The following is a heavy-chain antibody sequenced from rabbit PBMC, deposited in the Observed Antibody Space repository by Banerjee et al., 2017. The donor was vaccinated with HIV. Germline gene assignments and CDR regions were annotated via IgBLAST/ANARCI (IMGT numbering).Heavy chain of an antibody. D-gene: IGHD6-1*01. CDR1: GFSFSSSYF. CDR2: IYTGSGST. J-gene: IGHJ4*01. V-gene: IGHV1S40*01. Sequence: QSLEESGGGLVQPEGSLTLTCTASGFSFSSSYFMCWVRQAPGKGLEWIACIYTGSGSTYYASWAKGRFTISKTSSTTVTLQMTSLTAADTATYFCARSDGYDNYRWAMGLWGPGTLVTVS. CDR3: ARSDGYDNYRWAMGL.